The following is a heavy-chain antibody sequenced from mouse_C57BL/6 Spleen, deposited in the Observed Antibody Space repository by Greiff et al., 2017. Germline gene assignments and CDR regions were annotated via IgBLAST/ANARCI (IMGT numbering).Heavy chain of an antibody. CDR3: ASERHYYGSSLGD. V-gene: IGHV14-4*01. J-gene: IGHJ2*01. D-gene: IGHD1-1*01. CDR1: GFTIKDDY. Sequence: VQLQQSGPELVRPGASVKLSCTASGFTIKDDYMHWVKQRPEQGLEWIGWIDPENGDTEYASKFQGKATITADTSSNTAYLQLSSLTSEDTAVYYCASERHYYGSSLGDWGQGTTLTVAS. CDR2: IDPENGDT.